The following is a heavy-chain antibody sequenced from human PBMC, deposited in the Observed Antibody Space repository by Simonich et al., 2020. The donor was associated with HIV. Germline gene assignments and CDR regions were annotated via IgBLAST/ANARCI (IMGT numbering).Heavy chain of an antibody. V-gene: IGHV3-49*03. CDR1: GFTFGDSA. D-gene: IGHD3-22*01. J-gene: IGHJ1*01. CDR2: SRRKAYGGKK. Sequence: EVQLVESGGGLVQPGRSLRLSCTASGFTFGDSAMSWFRQAPGNGPEWVGFSRRKAYGGKKEYAESVKGRFTISRDDSKSIAYLQMNSLKTEDTAVYYCTSSDYDSSDYYYRYFQHWGQGTLVTVSS. CDR3: TSSDYDSSDYYYRYFQH.